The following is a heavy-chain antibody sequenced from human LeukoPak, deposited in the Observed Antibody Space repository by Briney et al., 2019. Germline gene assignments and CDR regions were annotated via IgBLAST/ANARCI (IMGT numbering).Heavy chain of an antibody. CDR1: GVTLSNYW. CDR2: ISGSGGST. J-gene: IGHJ4*02. V-gene: IGHV3-23*01. CDR3: AKAHFPRSAQLLSD. Sequence: GGSLRLSCVGSGVTLSNYWMYWVRQAPGKGLEWVSAISGSGGSTYYADSVKGRFTISRDNSKNTLYLQMNSLRAEDTAVYYCAKAHFPRSAQLLSDWGQGTLVTVSS. D-gene: IGHD2-2*01.